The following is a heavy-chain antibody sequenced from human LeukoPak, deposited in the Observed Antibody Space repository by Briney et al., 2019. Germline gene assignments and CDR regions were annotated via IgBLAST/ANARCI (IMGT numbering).Heavy chain of an antibody. V-gene: IGHV3-7*01. J-gene: IGHJ5*02. CDR1: GFTFSSYW. CDR2: IKQDGSEK. CDR3: ARVRSTVVVAPQGKHRWFDP. D-gene: IGHD2-15*01. Sequence: GVLRLSCAASGFTFSSYWMSWVRQAPGKGLEWVANIKQDGSEKYYVDSVKGRFTISRDNAKNSLYLQMNSLRAEDTAVYYCARVRSTVVVAPQGKHRWFDPWGQGTLVTVSS.